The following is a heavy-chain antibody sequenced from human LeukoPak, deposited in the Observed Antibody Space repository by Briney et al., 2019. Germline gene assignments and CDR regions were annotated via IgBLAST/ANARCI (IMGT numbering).Heavy chain of an antibody. D-gene: IGHD2-21*01. CDR2: FYTSGTP. J-gene: IGHJ4*02. Sequence: SQTLSLTCAVSGGSISSGGYSWSWIRQPAGKGLEWIGRFYTSGTPNYNPSLKSRVTISVDTSRNQFSLKLSSVTAADTAVYYCARGGIPDYWGQGILVTVSS. V-gene: IGHV4-61*02. CDR1: GGSISSGGYS. CDR3: ARGGIPDY.